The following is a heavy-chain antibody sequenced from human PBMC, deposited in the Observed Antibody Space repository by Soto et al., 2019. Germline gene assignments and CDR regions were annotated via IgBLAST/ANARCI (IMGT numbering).Heavy chain of an antibody. CDR1: GGSISSSSYY. V-gene: IGHV4-39*01. J-gene: IGHJ3*02. D-gene: IGHD6-13*01. CDR2: IYYSGST. Sequence: PSETLSLTCTVSGGSISSSSYYWGWIRQPPGKGLEWIGSIYYSGSTYYNPSLKSRVTVSVDTSKNQFSLKLSSVTAADTAVYYCATRIAEDAFDIWGQGTMVTVSS. CDR3: ATRIAEDAFDI.